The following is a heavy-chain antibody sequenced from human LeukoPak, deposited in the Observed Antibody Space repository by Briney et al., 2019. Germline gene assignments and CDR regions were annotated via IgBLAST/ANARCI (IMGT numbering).Heavy chain of an antibody. CDR2: ISAYNGNT. D-gene: IGHD5-24*01. CDR1: GYTFTNYG. CDR3: ARGMATKDFDY. J-gene: IGHJ4*02. Sequence: ALVKVSCKASGYTFTNYGISWVRQAPGQGLEWMGWISAYNGNTNYAQKLQGRVTMTTDTSTSTAYVELRSLGSDDTAVYYCARGMATKDFDYWGQGTLVTVSS. V-gene: IGHV1-18*01.